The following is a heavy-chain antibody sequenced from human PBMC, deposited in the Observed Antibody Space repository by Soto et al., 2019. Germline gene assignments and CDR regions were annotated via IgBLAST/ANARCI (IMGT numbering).Heavy chain of an antibody. CDR2: IYPSGST. D-gene: IGHD3-16*01. CDR1: GGSISSYY. Sequence: PSDTLSLTCTVSGGSISSYYWSWIRQPAGKGLEWIGRIYPSGSTNYNPSLKSRVTMSVDTSKNQFSLKLSSVTAADTAVYYCARDGKGVLGPDPYYYYGMDVRGQGTTVTV. CDR3: ARDGKGVLGPDPYYYYGMDV. V-gene: IGHV4-4*07. J-gene: IGHJ6*02.